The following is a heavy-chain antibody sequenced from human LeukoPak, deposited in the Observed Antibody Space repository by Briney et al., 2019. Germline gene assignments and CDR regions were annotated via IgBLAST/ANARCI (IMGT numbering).Heavy chain of an antibody. CDR2: IYYSGST. J-gene: IGHJ4*02. D-gene: IGHD4-17*01. Sequence: SETLSLTCTVSGGSISSYYWSWIRQPPGKGLEWIGYIYYSGSTNYNPSLKSRVTISVDTSKNQFSLKLSSVTAADTAVYYCARPRTYGDYSLRAFDYWGQGTLVTVSS. CDR3: ARPRTYGDYSLRAFDY. CDR1: GGSISSYY. V-gene: IGHV4-59*01.